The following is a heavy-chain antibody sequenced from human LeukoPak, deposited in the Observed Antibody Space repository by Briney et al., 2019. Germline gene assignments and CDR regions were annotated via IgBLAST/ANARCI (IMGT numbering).Heavy chain of an antibody. J-gene: IGHJ4*02. CDR2: ISSSSSYI. D-gene: IGHD2-2*02. V-gene: IGHV3-21*01. CDR1: GFTFSSYS. CDR3: ARGRIGGYCSSTSCYTGYYFDY. Sequence: GGSLRLSCAASGFTFSSYSMNWVRQAPGKGLEWVSSISSSSSYIYYADSVKGRFTISRDNAKNSLYLQMNSLRAEDTAVYYCARGRIGGYCSSTSCYTGYYFDYSGQGTLVTVSS.